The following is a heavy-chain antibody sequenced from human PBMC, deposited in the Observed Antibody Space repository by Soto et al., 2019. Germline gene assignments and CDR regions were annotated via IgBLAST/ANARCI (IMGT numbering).Heavy chain of an antibody. V-gene: IGHV3-30*18. J-gene: IGHJ6*02. D-gene: IGHD2-2*02. CDR2: ISYDGSNK. CDR3: AKALGYCISTSCYRYYYYYGMDV. Sequence: ISYDGSNKYYADSVKGRFTISRDNSKNTLYLQMNSLRAEDTAVYYCAKALGYCISTSCYRYYYYYGMDVWGQGTTVTVSS.